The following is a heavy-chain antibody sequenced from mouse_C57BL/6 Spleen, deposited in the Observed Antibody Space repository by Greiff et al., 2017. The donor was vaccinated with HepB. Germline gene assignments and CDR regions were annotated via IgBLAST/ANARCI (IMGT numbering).Heavy chain of an antibody. D-gene: IGHD2-1*01. CDR1: GFTFSSYA. Sequence: EVKLVESGGGLVKPGGSLKLSCAASGFTFSSYAMSWVRQTPEKRLEWVATISDGGSYTYYPDNVKGRFTISRDNAKNNLYLQMSHLKSEDTAMYYCARDGNSEWYFDVWGTGTTVTVSS. CDR3: ARDGNSEWYFDV. J-gene: IGHJ1*03. V-gene: IGHV5-4*01. CDR2: ISDGGSYT.